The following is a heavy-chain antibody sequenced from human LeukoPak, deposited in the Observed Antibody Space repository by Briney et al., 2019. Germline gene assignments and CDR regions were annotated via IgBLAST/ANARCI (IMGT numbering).Heavy chain of an antibody. Sequence: PGGSLRLSCAASGFTFLSYAMSWVRQAPGKGLEWVSTISGSGGRTSYADPVKGRFTISRDNSKNTLYLQVNSLRAEDTAIYYCAMAVIGSGWTLDYWGQGTLVTVSS. CDR3: AMAVIGSGWTLDY. CDR2: ISGSGGRT. J-gene: IGHJ4*02. CDR1: GFTFLSYA. V-gene: IGHV3-23*01. D-gene: IGHD6-19*01.